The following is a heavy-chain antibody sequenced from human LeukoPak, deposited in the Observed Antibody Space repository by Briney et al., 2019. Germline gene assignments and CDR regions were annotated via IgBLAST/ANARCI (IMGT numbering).Heavy chain of an antibody. V-gene: IGHV1-2*02. CDR2: INPNSGGT. J-gene: IGHJ4*02. Sequence: ASVKVSCKASGYTFTGYYMHWVRQAPGQGLEWMGWINPNSGGTNYAQMFQGRVTMTRDTSISTAYMELSRLRSDDTAVYYCARAYYDILTGYENFDYWGQGTLVTVSS. D-gene: IGHD3-9*01. CDR3: ARAYYDILTGYENFDY. CDR1: GYTFTGYY.